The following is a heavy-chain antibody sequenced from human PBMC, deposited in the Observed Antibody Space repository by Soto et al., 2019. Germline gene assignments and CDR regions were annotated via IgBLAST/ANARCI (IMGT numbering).Heavy chain of an antibody. D-gene: IGHD3-3*01. CDR3: ARDRQFGVVIPTYYYYGMDV. J-gene: IGHJ6*02. CDR1: GFTFSGYG. Sequence: GGSLRLSCAASGFTFSGYGMHWVRQAPGKGLEWVAVIWYDGSNKYYADSVKGRFTISRDNSKNTLYLQMNSLRAEDTAVYYCARDRQFGVVIPTYYYYGMDVWGQGTTVTVSS. CDR2: IWYDGSNK. V-gene: IGHV3-33*01.